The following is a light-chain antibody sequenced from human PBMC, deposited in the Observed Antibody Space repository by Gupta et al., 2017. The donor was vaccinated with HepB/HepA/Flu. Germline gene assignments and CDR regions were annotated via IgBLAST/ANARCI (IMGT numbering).Light chain of an antibody. Sequence: SYVLTQPPSVSVAPGKTATITCGGNNIGSKSVHWYQQKPGQAPVLVIYYDSDRPSGIPERFSGSNSGNTATLTISRVEAGDEADYYYQVWDTSSDHRVFGGGTKLTVL. V-gene: IGLV3-21*04. CDR3: QVWDTSSDHRV. J-gene: IGLJ3*02. CDR1: NIGSKS. CDR2: YDS.